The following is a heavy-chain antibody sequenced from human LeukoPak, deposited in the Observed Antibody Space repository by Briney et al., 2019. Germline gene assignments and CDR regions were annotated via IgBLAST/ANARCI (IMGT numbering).Heavy chain of an antibody. CDR1: GFPLSPYS. D-gene: IGHD3-10*01. CDR2: ISSSGSNI. Sequence: GGSLRLSWSASGFPLSPYSMHWVRQAPGKGLEWVSYISSSGSNIYYADSVRGRFTISRDNAKNSLYLKINSRRDVHTAVFYCARVLGPTDYWGQGTLVTVSS. J-gene: IGHJ4*02. CDR3: ARVLGPTDY. V-gene: IGHV3-48*02.